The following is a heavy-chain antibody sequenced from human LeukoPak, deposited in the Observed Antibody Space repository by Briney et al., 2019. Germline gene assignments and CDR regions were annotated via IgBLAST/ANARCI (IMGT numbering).Heavy chain of an antibody. Sequence: ASVKVSCKASGYTFTSYGISWVRQAPGQGLEWMGWISAYNGNTNYAQKLQGRVTMTTDTSTSTAYMELRSPRSDDTAVYYCARAERITIFGVVNYYFDYWGQGTLVTVSS. CDR1: GYTFTSYG. J-gene: IGHJ4*02. CDR2: ISAYNGNT. D-gene: IGHD3-3*01. V-gene: IGHV1-18*01. CDR3: ARAERITIFGVVNYYFDY.